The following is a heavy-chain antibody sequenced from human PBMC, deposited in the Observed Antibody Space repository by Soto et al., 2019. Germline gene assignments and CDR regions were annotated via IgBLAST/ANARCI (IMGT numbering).Heavy chain of an antibody. CDR1: GFTYESYA. CDR3: AISTGGFGGLFVVPSDY. CDR2: INSGGTVA. Sequence: EVQLLESGGGLVQPGGSLRLSCAASGFTYESYAMSWVRQAPGKGLEWVSGINSGGTVAHYADSVKGRFAISRDNSKNPLSLEMNSLRADDTGLYYCAISTGGFGGLFVVPSDYWGQGTLVTVSS. V-gene: IGHV3-23*01. D-gene: IGHD3-16*02. J-gene: IGHJ4*02.